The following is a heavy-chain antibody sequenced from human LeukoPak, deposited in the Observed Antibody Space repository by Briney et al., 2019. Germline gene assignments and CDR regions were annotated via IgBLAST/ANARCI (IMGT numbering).Heavy chain of an antibody. CDR1: GGSISSYY. CDR2: IYYSGST. CDR3: ASAYDYGDPQSYWYFDL. V-gene: IGHV4-59*01. J-gene: IGHJ2*01. D-gene: IGHD4-17*01. Sequence: PSETLSLTCTVSGGSISSYYWSWIRQPPGKGLEWIGYIYYSGSTNYNPSLKSRVTISVDTSKNQFSLKLSSVTAADTAVYYCASAYDYGDPQSYWYFDLWGRGTLVTVSS.